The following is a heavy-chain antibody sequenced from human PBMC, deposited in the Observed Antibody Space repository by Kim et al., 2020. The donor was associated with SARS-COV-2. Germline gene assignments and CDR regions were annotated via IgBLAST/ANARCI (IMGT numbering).Heavy chain of an antibody. Sequence: SVKVSCKASGGTFSSYAISWVRQAPGQGLEWMGGIIPIFGTANYAQKFQGRVTITADESTSTAYMELSSLRSEDTAVYYCASPSTGHSGYDYWDYYYGMDVWGQGTTVTVSS. CDR2: IIPIFGTA. J-gene: IGHJ6*02. CDR3: ASPSTGHSGYDYWDYYYGMDV. CDR1: GGTFSSYA. D-gene: IGHD5-12*01. V-gene: IGHV1-69*13.